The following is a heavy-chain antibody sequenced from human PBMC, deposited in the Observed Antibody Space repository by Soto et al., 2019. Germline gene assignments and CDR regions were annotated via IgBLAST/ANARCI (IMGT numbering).Heavy chain of an antibody. J-gene: IGHJ4*02. CDR3: ATSRSSGYVYFHY. CDR1: GGTFSTYA. V-gene: IGHV1-69*12. Sequence: QVQLVQSGAEVKKPGSPVKVSCKASGGTFSTYAISWVRQAPGQGLEWMGGIIPIFGTANYAQKFQDRVTITADESTSTAYMELSSLRSEDTAVYYCATSRSSGYVYFHYWGQGTLVTVSS. D-gene: IGHD5-12*01. CDR2: IIPIFGTA.